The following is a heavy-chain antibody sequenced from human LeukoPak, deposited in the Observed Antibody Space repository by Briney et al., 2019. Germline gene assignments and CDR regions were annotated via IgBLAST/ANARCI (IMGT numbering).Heavy chain of an antibody. CDR3: ARVGIVVVITYFDY. CDR2: IKQDGSEK. D-gene: IGHD3-22*01. CDR1: GFTFSSYW. Sequence: GSLRLSCAASGFTFSSYWMSWDRQAPGKGLEWVANIKQDGSEKYYVDSVKGRFTISRDNAKNSLYLQMNSLRAEDTAVYYCARVGIVVVITYFDYWGQGTLVTVSS. J-gene: IGHJ4*02. V-gene: IGHV3-7*01.